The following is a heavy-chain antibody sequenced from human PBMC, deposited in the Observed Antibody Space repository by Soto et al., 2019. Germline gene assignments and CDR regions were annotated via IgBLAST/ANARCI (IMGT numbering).Heavy chain of an antibody. CDR2: VYDADGK. J-gene: IGHJ3*01. CDR3: ATWLQREHAYDV. D-gene: IGHD1-1*01. CDR1: GRSVSSKKY. Sequence: GVAQGLSFAVGGRSVSSKKYVAWVRQAPGKGLEWVSGVYDADGKYYADSVKGRFTTSRDSSKTIVYLEMNDLGPEDTAIYYCATWLQREHAYDVWGQGTTVTVSS. V-gene: IGHV3-53*01.